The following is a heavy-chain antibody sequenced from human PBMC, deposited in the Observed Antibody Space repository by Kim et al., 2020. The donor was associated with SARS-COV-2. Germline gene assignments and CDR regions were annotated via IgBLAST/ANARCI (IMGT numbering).Heavy chain of an antibody. CDR3: ARGKVGGVNTFWYYYGMDV. V-gene: IGHV1-8*01. Sequence: ASVKVSCKASGYTFTSYDINWVRQATGQGLEWMGWMNPNSGNTGYAQKFQGRVTMTRNTSISTAYMELSSLRSEDTAVYYCARGKVGGVNTFWYYYGMDVWGQGTTVTVSS. J-gene: IGHJ6*02. CDR2: MNPNSGNT. D-gene: IGHD3-16*01. CDR1: GYTFTSYD.